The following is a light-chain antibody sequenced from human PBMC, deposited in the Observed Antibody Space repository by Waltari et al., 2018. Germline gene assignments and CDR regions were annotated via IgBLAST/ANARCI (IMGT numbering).Light chain of an antibody. Sequence: EIVLTQSPGTLCLSPGERATLPCRASQSVSSNYFAWYQQKPGQAPRLLIYGASSRATDIPDRFSGSGSGTDFTLTITRLEPEDFAVYYCQQYGSSPITFGQGTRLEIK. CDR1: QSVSSNY. CDR3: QQYGSSPIT. J-gene: IGKJ5*01. CDR2: GAS. V-gene: IGKV3-20*01.